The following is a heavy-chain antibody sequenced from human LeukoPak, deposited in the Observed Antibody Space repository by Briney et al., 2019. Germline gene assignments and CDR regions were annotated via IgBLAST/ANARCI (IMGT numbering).Heavy chain of an antibody. CDR1: GGSISSYY. Sequence: SETLSLTCTVSGGSISSYYWSWIRQPPGKGLEWIGYIYYSGSTNYNPSLKRRVTISVDTSKNQFSLKLSSVTAADTAVYYCARAAPLTMVRNRLRPDAFDIWGQGTMVTVSS. V-gene: IGHV4-59*08. D-gene: IGHD3-10*01. J-gene: IGHJ3*02. CDR3: ARAAPLTMVRNRLRPDAFDI. CDR2: IYYSGST.